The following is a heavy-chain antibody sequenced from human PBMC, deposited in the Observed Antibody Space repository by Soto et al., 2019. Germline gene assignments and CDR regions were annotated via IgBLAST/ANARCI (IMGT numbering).Heavy chain of an antibody. Sequence: QVQLVESGGGVVQPGRSLRLSCAASGFTFSSYAMHWVRQAPGKGLEWVAVISYDGSNKYYADSVKGRFTISRDNSKNTLYLQMNSLRAEDTAVYYCARALTGVVRTDIWGQGTMVTVSS. J-gene: IGHJ3*02. V-gene: IGHV3-30-3*01. D-gene: IGHD3-3*01. CDR3: ARALTGVVRTDI. CDR2: ISYDGSNK. CDR1: GFTFSSYA.